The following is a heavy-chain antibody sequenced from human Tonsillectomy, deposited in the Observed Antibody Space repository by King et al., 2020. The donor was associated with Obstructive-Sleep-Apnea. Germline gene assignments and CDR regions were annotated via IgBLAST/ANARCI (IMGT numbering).Heavy chain of an antibody. Sequence: QLQESGPGLVKPSETLSLTCTVSGYSISSGYYWGWIRQPPGKGLEWIGSIYHSGSTYYNPSLKSRVTISVDTSKNQFSLKLSSVTAADTAVYYCARDRHGDSDYWGQGTLVTVSS. CDR2: IYHSGST. V-gene: IGHV4-38-2*02. CDR3: ARDRHGDSDY. J-gene: IGHJ4*02. CDR1: GYSISSGYY. D-gene: IGHD4-17*01.